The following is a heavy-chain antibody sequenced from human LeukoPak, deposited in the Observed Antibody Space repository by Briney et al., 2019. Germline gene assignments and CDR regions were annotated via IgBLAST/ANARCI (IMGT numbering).Heavy chain of an antibody. CDR2: ISSSSSTI. CDR3: AKASAMIVVVSKHFDY. V-gene: IGHV3-48*01. Sequence: GGTLRLSCAASGFTFSNYGMNWVRQAPGKGLEWLSYISSSSSTIYCADSVKGRFTISRDNSKNTLYLQMNSLRAEDTAAYYCAKASAMIVVVSKHFDYWGQGTLVTVSS. CDR1: GFTFSNYG. J-gene: IGHJ4*02. D-gene: IGHD3-22*01.